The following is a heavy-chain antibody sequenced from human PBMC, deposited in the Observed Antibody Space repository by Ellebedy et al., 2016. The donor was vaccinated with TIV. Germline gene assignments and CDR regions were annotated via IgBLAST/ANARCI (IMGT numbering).Heavy chain of an antibody. Sequence: SLKISCAASGFRFDDYVMHWVRQAPGKGLEWVSGFSWNSGRVGYADSVKGRFTISRDNAKNSVYLQMNSLRAEDTALYYCAKSLRLGSHYLNLDACDIWGQGTMVTVSS. V-gene: IGHV3-9*01. CDR1: GFRFDDYV. D-gene: IGHD6-19*01. J-gene: IGHJ3*02. CDR3: AKSLRLGSHYLNLDACDI. CDR2: FSWNSGRV.